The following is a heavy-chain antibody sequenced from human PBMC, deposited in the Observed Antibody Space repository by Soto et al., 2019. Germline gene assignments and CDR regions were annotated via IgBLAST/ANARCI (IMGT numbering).Heavy chain of an antibody. D-gene: IGHD2-15*01. V-gene: IGHV4-59*01. Sequence: PSETLSLTCTVSGGSISSYYWIWIRQPPGKGLEWIGYIYYSGSTNYNPSLKSRVTISVDTSKNQFSLKLSSVTAADTAVYYCARSYCSGGSRYPHGYYYFDYWGQGTLVTVSS. CDR3: ARSYCSGGSRYPHGYYYFDY. CDR1: GGSISSYY. CDR2: IYYSGST. J-gene: IGHJ4*02.